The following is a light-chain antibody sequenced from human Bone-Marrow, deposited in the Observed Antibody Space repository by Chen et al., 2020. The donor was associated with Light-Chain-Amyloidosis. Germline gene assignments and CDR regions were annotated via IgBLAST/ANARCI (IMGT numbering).Light chain of an antibody. CDR1: QTISSNY. V-gene: IGKV3-20*01. Sequence: EIVLTRSPGTLSLSPGEGANLSCRASQTISSNYLTWYQQKFGQAPRLLIYGSSSRATGIPDRFTGSGSGTDFTLTINRLEPEDFARYYCQQYGTSPRTFGGGTKVEIK. CDR2: GSS. J-gene: IGKJ4*01. CDR3: QQYGTSPRT.